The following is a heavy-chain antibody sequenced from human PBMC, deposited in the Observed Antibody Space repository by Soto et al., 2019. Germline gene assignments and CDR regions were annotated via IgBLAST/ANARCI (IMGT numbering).Heavy chain of an antibody. Sequence: VSVKVSCKASGYTFTGYYMHWVRQAPGQGLEWMGWINPNSGGTNYAQKFQGRVTMTRDTSISTAYMELSRLRSDDTAVYYCARSSYYDSSGYYLADAFDIWGQGTMVTVSS. CDR3: ARSSYYDSSGYYLADAFDI. CDR2: INPNSGGT. CDR1: GYTFTGYY. D-gene: IGHD3-22*01. J-gene: IGHJ3*02. V-gene: IGHV1-2*02.